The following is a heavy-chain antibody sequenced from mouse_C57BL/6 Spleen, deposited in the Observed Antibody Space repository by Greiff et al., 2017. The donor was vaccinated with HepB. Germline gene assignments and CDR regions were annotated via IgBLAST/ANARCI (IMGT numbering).Heavy chain of an antibody. V-gene: IGHV1-4*01. CDR1: GYTFTSYT. CDR2: INPSSGYT. Sequence: VQLQQSGAELARPGASVKMSCKASGYTFTSYTMHWVKQRPGQGLEWIGYINPSSGYTKYNQKFKDKATLTADTSSSTAYMQLRSLTSEDSAVYYWSRVPGYNYAMDYWGQGTSVTVSS. D-gene: IGHD2-2*01. J-gene: IGHJ4*01. CDR3: SRVPGYNYAMDY.